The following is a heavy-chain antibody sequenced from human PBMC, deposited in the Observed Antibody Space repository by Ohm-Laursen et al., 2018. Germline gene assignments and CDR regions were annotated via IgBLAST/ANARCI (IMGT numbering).Heavy chain of an antibody. V-gene: IGHV3-9*01. J-gene: IGHJ3*02. CDR2: ISWNSGSI. D-gene: IGHD3-22*01. Sequence: LRLSCAASGFTFDDYAMHWVRQAPGKGLEWVSGISWNSGSIGYADSVKGRFTISRDNAKNSLYLQMNSLRAEDTALYYCAKVTYYYDSSGYYDAFDIWGQGTMVTVSS. CDR1: GFTFDDYA. CDR3: AKVTYYYDSSGYYDAFDI.